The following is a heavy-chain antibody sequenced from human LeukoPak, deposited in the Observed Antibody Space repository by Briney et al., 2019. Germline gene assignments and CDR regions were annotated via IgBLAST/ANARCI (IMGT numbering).Heavy chain of an antibody. D-gene: IGHD3-9*01. CDR3: ARTMLRYFDWLAPLDP. J-gene: IGHJ5*02. CDR1: GFTFSSYA. V-gene: IGHV3-30-3*01. Sequence: PGGSLRLSCAASGFTFSSYAMHWVRQAPGQGLEWVAVISYDGSNKYYADSVKGRFTISRDNSKNTLYLQMNSLRAEDTAVYYCARTMLRYFDWLAPLDPWGQGTLVTVSS. CDR2: ISYDGSNK.